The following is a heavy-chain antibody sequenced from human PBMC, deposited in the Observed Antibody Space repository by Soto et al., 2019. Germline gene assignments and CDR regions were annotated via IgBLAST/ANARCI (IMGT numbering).Heavy chain of an antibody. J-gene: IGHJ4*02. CDR1: GATFSSYA. CDR2: IVPTVDTS. V-gene: IGHV1-69*14. CDR3: VSVVAIPGYPDN. Sequence: QVQLVQSGAEVRQPASSVKVSCKTSGATFSSYAITWVRQAPGQGLEWMGGIVPTVDTSTYAQKSQGRVTIIADKFTNTVYMELRSLRSDDTAVYYCVSVVAIPGYPDNWGQGTLVTVSS. D-gene: IGHD5-12*01.